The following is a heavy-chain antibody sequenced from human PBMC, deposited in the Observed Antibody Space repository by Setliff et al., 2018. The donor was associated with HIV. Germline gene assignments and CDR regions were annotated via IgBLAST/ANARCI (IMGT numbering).Heavy chain of an antibody. CDR3: ARDGVSIVVVPAAIHYYYYMDV. J-gene: IGHJ6*03. D-gene: IGHD2-2*02. CDR2: IYTSGST. CDR1: GGSISSGSYY. Sequence: PSETLSLTCTVSGGSISSGSYYWSWIRQPAGKGLEWIGHIYTSGSTNHNPSLKSRVTISVDTSKNQFSLKLSPVTAADTAVYYCARDGVSIVVVPAAIHYYYYMDVWGKGTTVTVSS. V-gene: IGHV4-61*09.